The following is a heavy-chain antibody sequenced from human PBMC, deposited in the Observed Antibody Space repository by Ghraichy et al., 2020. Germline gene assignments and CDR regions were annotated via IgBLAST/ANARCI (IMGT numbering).Heavy chain of an antibody. V-gene: IGHV4-34*01. CDR3: ARVFSYGDPY. D-gene: IGHD4-17*01. Sequence: SETLSLTCAVYGGSFSGYYRSWIRQPPGKGLEWIGEINHSGSTNYNPSLKSRVTISVDTSKNQFSLKLSSVTAADTAVYYCARVFSYGDPYWGQGTLVTVSS. J-gene: IGHJ4*02. CDR2: INHSGST. CDR1: GGSFSGYY.